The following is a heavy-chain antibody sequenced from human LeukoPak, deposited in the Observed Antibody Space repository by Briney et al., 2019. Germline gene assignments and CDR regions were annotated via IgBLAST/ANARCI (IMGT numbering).Heavy chain of an antibody. CDR1: GGSTSSGSYY. CDR2: IYTSGST. V-gene: IGHV4-61*02. CDR3: ARAVIVVAAATQRNWFDP. D-gene: IGHD2-15*01. Sequence: PSETLSLTCTVSGGSTSSGSYYWSWIRQPAGKGLEWIGRIYTSGSTNYNPSLKSRVTISVDMSKNQFSLKLSSVTAADTAIYYCARAVIVVAAATQRNWFDPWGQGTLVTASS. J-gene: IGHJ5*02.